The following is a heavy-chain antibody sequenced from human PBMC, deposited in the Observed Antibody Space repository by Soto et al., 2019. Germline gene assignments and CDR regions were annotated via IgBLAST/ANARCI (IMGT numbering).Heavy chain of an antibody. CDR1: GGTFSSYA. J-gene: IGHJ6*02. V-gene: IGHV1-69*01. CDR3: ARSQGSSTSLEIYYYYYYGIDV. CDR2: IIPISGTA. Sequence: QVQLVQSGAEVKKPGSSVKVSCKASGGTFSSYAISWVRQAPGQGLEWMGGIIPISGTANYAQKFQGRVTTTADEYTSTAYMELSSLRSEDTAVYYCARSQGSSTSLEIYYYYYYGIDVWGQGTTVTVSS. D-gene: IGHD2-2*01.